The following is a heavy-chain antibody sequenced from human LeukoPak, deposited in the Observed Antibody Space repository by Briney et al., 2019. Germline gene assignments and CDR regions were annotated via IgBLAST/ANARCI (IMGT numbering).Heavy chain of an antibody. Sequence: GESLKISCKGSGYSFSTYWIAWARHMPEKGLEWMGFIYPSDSDIRYSPSFQGQVTISADKSTNTAYLQWSSLKASDNAVYYCARHMDKNKGYCSGSTCYDAFDIWGQGTTVTVSS. V-gene: IGHV5-51*01. CDR1: GYSFSTYW. J-gene: IGHJ3*02. D-gene: IGHD2-2*01. CDR3: ARHMDKNKGYCSGSTCYDAFDI. CDR2: IYPSDSDI.